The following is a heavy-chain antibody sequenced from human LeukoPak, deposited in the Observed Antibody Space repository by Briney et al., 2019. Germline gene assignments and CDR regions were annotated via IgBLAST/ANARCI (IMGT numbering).Heavy chain of an antibody. CDR1: GDSVSSNSAA. J-gene: IGHJ3*02. CDR3: ARGATPPSGAFDI. Sequence: PQTLSLTCAISGDSVSSNSAAWNWIRQSPSRGLEWLGRTYYRSKWDNDYAVSVKSRITINPDTSKNQFPLQLNSVTPEDTAVYYCARGATPPSGAFDIWGQGTMVTVSS. V-gene: IGHV6-1*01. CDR2: TYYRSKWDN. D-gene: IGHD5-12*01.